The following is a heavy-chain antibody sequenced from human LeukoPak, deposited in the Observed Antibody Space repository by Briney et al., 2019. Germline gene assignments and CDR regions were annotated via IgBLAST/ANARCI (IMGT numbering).Heavy chain of an antibody. CDR1: GVSFSTYY. V-gene: IGHV4-4*07. J-gene: IGHJ3*02. D-gene: IGHD3-22*01. Sequence: PSETLSLTCTVSGVSFSTYYWSWIRQPAGKGLEWIGRISSSGSTNYNPSLKSRVTISVDTSKNQFSLKLSSVTAADTAVYFCARGPYSYDSSGAFDIWGQGTMVTVSS. CDR3: ARGPYSYDSSGAFDI. CDR2: ISSSGST.